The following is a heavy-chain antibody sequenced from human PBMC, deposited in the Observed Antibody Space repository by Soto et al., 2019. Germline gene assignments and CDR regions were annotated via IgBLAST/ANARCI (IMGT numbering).Heavy chain of an antibody. CDR3: ASHAAGTTPIFDY. CDR1: GYTLTELS. V-gene: IGHV1-24*01. Sequence: ASVKVSCKVSGYTLTELSMHWVRQAPGKGLEWMGGFDPDDGETIYAQKFQGRVTMTEDTSTDTAYMELSSLRSEDTAVYYCASHAAGTTPIFDYWGQGTLVTVSS. J-gene: IGHJ4*02. D-gene: IGHD6-13*01. CDR2: FDPDDGET.